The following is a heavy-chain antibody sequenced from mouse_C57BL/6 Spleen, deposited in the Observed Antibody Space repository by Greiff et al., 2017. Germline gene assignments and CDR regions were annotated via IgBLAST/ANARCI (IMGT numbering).Heavy chain of an antibody. D-gene: IGHD2-4*01. CDR2: IRNKANIHAT. Sequence: EVKLMESGGGLVQPGGSMKLSCAASGFTFSDAWMDWVRQSPEKGLEWVAEIRNKANIHATYYAESVKGRFTISRDDSKSGVYLQMNSLMAEDSGIYYCTGDYDGEWYFDGWGTGTTVTVSS. V-gene: IGHV6-6*01. CDR1: GFTFSDAW. CDR3: TGDYDGEWYFDG. J-gene: IGHJ1*03.